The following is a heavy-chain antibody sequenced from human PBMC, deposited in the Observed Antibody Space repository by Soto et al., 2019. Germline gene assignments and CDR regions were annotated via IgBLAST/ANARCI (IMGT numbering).Heavy chain of an antibody. CDR2: LSAYNGNT. J-gene: IGHJ6*03. Sequence: QVQLVQSGAEVKKPGASVKVSCKASGYTFTSYGISWVRQAPGQGLEWMGWLSAYNGNTNYAQKLQGRVTMTPDTSTSTAYMELRSLRSDDTAVYYCARVADKNWNDDYYYCYMDVWGKGATVTVSS. D-gene: IGHD1-1*01. CDR3: ARVADKNWNDDYYYCYMDV. CDR1: GYTFTSYG. V-gene: IGHV1-18*01.